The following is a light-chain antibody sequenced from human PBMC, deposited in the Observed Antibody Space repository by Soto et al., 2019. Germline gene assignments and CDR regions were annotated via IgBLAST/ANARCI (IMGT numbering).Light chain of an antibody. Sequence: DIQMTQSPSTLSASVGDRVTITCRASQSISSWLAWYQQKPGKAPKLLIYKASSLESGVPSRFSGSGSGTEFTLTISSLQPDDFATYYCQQYNSYPLTFGQGTKVEI. CDR2: KAS. CDR3: QQYNSYPLT. V-gene: IGKV1-5*03. J-gene: IGKJ1*01. CDR1: QSISSW.